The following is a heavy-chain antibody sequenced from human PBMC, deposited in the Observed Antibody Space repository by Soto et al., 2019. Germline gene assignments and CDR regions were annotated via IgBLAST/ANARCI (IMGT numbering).Heavy chain of an antibody. Sequence: SETLSLTCTVTGDSINNRSYYWCWIRQPPGKGLEWIGSIYYSGSTYNNPSLKSRVSMSVDTSKNQFSLKLRSVTAADTALYYCARQRTSVVTQAYFDSWGQGSLVTVSS. CDR2: IYYSGST. CDR3: ARQRTSVVTQAYFDS. D-gene: IGHD2-21*02. J-gene: IGHJ4*02. V-gene: IGHV4-39*01. CDR1: GDSINNRSYY.